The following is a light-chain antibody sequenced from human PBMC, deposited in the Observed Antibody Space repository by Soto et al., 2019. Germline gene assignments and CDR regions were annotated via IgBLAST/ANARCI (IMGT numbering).Light chain of an antibody. J-gene: IGKJ1*01. V-gene: IGKV3-15*01. CDR3: HKYNHSLPET. Sequence: EIVMTQSPATLSVSPGERATLSCRASQSVSSNLAWYQQKPGQAPRLLIYGASTRATGIPARFSRSGTGSAVTLTISRLQSEHSAVYYYHKYNHSLPETVGQGTKVEIK. CDR2: GAS. CDR1: QSVSSN.